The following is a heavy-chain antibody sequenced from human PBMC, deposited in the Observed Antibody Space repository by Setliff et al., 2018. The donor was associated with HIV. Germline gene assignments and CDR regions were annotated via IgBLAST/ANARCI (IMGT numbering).Heavy chain of an antibody. Sequence: SETLSLTCAVSGYSISGSYYWAWIRQPPGKGLEWIANIYLSGSTNYNPSLKGRVTISLDTSKNQFYLKLNSVTAADTAIYYCTRGGPTVAYGVDVWGQGTTVTAP. CDR3: TRGGPTVAYGVDV. D-gene: IGHD4-17*01. CDR2: IYLSGST. J-gene: IGHJ6*02. V-gene: IGHV4-38-2*01. CDR1: GYSISGSYY.